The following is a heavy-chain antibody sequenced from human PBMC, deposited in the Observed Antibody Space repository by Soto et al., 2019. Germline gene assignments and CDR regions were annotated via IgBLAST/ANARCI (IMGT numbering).Heavy chain of an antibody. CDR3: ARARYSSSSSYYYGMDV. CDR1: GFTFSSYA. CDR2: ISYDGSNK. J-gene: IGHJ6*02. V-gene: IGHV3-30-3*01. Sequence: GVSLRLSCPASGFTFSSYAMQWVRLAPGKGLEWVAVISYDGSNKYYADSVKGRFTISRDNSKNTLYLQMNSLRAEDTAVYYCARARYSSSSSYYYGMDVWGQGTTVTVSS. D-gene: IGHD6-6*01.